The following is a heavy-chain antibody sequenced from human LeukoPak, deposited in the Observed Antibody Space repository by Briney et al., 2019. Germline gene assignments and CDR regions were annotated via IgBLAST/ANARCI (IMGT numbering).Heavy chain of an antibody. CDR2: IYTSGST. CDR1: GGSVSGYY. J-gene: IGHJ3*01. D-gene: IGHD6-6*01. CDR3: ARRTDSGYSSSSSAFDV. Sequence: SETLSLTCNVSGGSVSGYYWSWIRQPAGKGLEWIGRIYTSGSTKYNPSLKSRVTMYVDTSKSQFSLKLTPVTAADTAVYYCARRTDSGYSSSSSAFDVWGQGTMVTVSS. V-gene: IGHV4-4*07.